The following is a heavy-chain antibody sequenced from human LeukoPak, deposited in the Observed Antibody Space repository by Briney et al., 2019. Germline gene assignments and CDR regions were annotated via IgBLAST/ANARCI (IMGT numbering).Heavy chain of an antibody. CDR3: ARHLAAAGTWRLYYGDYFYSDWNAFDI. D-gene: IGHD6-13*01. Sequence: SETLSLTCTVSGGSISSSSYYWGWIRQPPGKGLEWIGSIYYSVSTYYNPSLKSRVSISVDTSKNQFSLKLSSVTAADTAVYYCARHLAAAGTWRLYYGDYFYSDWNAFDIWGQGTMVTVSS. CDR1: GGSISSSSYY. V-gene: IGHV4-39*01. J-gene: IGHJ3*02. CDR2: IYYSVST.